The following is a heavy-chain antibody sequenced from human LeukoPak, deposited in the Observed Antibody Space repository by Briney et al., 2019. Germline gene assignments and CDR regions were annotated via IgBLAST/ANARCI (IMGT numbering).Heavy chain of an antibody. CDR1: GLTISMYW. D-gene: IGHD2-2*01. J-gene: IGHJ4*02. Sequence: PGGSLRLSCEVSGLTISMYWLTWVRQAPGKGLEWVANIKQDGSEKNYMDSVKGRFTISRDNTKNPLYLQMNSLRDEDTAVYHCVSRRCSITACYVASLNCFDYWGQGTRVTVSS. CDR2: IKQDGSEK. CDR3: VSRRCSITACYVASLNCFDY. V-gene: IGHV3-7*03.